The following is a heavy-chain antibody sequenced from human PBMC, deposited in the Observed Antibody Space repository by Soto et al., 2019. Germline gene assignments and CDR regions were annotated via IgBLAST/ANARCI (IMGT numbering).Heavy chain of an antibody. CDR2: TYYRSKWYN. CDR1: GDSVSSNSAA. Sequence: PSQTLSLTCAISGDSVSSNSAAWNWIRQSPSRGLEWLGRTYYRSKWYNDYAVSVKSRITINPDTSKNQFSLQLNSVTPEDTAVYYCAGGISDIVVVPAATFEYWGQGTLVTVS. V-gene: IGHV6-1*01. CDR3: AGGISDIVVVPAATFEY. D-gene: IGHD2-2*01. J-gene: IGHJ4*02.